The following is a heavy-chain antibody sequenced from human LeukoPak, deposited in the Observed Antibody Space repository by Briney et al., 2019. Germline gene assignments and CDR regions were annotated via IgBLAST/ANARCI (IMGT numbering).Heavy chain of an antibody. V-gene: IGHV3-21*01. J-gene: IGHJ6*02. CDR2: ISSSSSYI. D-gene: IGHD2-2*01. Sequence: GGSLRLSCAASGFTFSSYWMHWVRQAPGKGLEWVSSISSSSSYIYYADSVKGRFTISRDNAKNSLYLQMNSLRAEDTAVYYCASEYCSSTSCYSYYGMDVWGQGTTVTVSS. CDR3: ASEYCSSTSCYSYYGMDV. CDR1: GFTFSSYW.